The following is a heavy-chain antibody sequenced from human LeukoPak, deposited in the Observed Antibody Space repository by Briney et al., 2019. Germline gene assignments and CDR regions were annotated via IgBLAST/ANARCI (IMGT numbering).Heavy chain of an antibody. J-gene: IGHJ4*02. CDR2: ISGIGGST. Sequence: GGSLRLSCAASGFTFSSYAMSWVRQAPGKWLEWVSAISGIGGSTYYADSVKGGFTISRDNSKNTLYLQMNRLRAEETAVYYCAKDPRLSRSSWLYYFDYWGQGTLVTVSS. D-gene: IGHD6-13*01. CDR3: AKDPRLSRSSWLYYFDY. CDR1: GFTFSSYA. V-gene: IGHV3-23*01.